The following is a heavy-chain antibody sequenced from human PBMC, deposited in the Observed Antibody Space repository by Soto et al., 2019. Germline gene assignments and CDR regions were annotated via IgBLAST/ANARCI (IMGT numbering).Heavy chain of an antibody. CDR2: VYHNGIM. J-gene: IGHJ4*01. V-gene: IGHV4-38-2*02. CDR1: GYSISSGYY. Sequence: SETLSLTCSVSGYSISSGYYWGWVRQAPGKGLEWLGSVYHNGIMFHNPSFQSRVTISVDTSKNQFSLNLRSVTAADTAVYYSAALWFGELAFNYWGHGILVTVSS. CDR3: AALWFGELAFNY. D-gene: IGHD3-10*01.